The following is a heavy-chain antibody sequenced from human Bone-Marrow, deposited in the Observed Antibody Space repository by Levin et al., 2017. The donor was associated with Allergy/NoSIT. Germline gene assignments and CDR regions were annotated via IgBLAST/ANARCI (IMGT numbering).Heavy chain of an antibody. CDR1: GGSFSDYY. D-gene: IGHD3-9*01. CDR3: ARVRVSLPGYYRGSQASYYYGMDV. CDR2: IYHSGST. J-gene: IGHJ6*02. Sequence: PSETLSLTCAVYGGSFSDYYWSWIRQPPGKGLEWIGEIYHSGSTNNNPSLKSRVTISIDTSKNQFSLNLSSVTAADTAVYYCARVRVSLPGYYRGSQASYYYGMDVWGQGTTVTVSS. V-gene: IGHV4-34*01.